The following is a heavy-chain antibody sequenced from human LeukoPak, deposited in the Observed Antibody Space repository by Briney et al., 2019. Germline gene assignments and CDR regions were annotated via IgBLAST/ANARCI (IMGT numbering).Heavy chain of an antibody. CDR1: GGSISRGGYY. CDR3: ARGSNWNYGPPFDY. D-gene: IGHD1-7*01. J-gene: IGHJ4*02. Sequence: SETLSLTCTVSGGSISRGGYYWSWIRQHPGKGLEWIGYIYYSGSTYYNPSLRSRVTISIDTSKNQFSLKLTSVTAADTAVYYCARGSNWNYGPPFDYWGQGTLVTVSS. V-gene: IGHV4-31*03. CDR2: IYYSGST.